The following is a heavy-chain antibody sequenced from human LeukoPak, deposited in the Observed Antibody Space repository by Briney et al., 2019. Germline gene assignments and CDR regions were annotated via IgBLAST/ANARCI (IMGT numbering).Heavy chain of an antibody. V-gene: IGHV3-48*01. CDR1: GFTFSSYS. CDR2: ISSSSSTI. CDR3: ARNNENYGGPLDY. Sequence: PGGSLRLSCAASGFTFSSYSMNWVRQAPGKGLEWVSYISSSSSTIYYADSVRGRFTISRDNFKNTLYLEMNSLRAEDTAVYYCARNNENYGGPLDYWGQGTLVTVSS. D-gene: IGHD4-23*01. J-gene: IGHJ4*02.